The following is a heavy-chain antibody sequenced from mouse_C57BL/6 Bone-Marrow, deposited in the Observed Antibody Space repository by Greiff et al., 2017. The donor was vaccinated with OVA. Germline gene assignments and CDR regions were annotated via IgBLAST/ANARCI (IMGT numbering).Heavy chain of an antibody. CDR2: INPNNGGT. CDR3: GTTVVAPHWYVEV. CDR1: GYTFTDYN. Sequence: VQLQQSGPELVKPGASVKMSCKASGYTFTDYNMHWVKQSHGKSLEWIGYINPNNGGTSYNQKFKGKATLTVNKSSSTAYMELRSLTSEDSAVYYCGTTVVAPHWYVEVWGTGTTVTVSS. V-gene: IGHV1-22*01. D-gene: IGHD1-1*01. J-gene: IGHJ1*03.